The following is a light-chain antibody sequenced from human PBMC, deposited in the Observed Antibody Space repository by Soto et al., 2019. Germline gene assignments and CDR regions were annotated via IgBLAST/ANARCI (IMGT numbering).Light chain of an antibody. CDR2: GAS. CDR3: QQYNNWART. J-gene: IGKJ1*01. CDR1: QSVSSN. Sequence: EIVMTQSPATLSVSPGERATLSCRASQSVSSNLAWYQQKPGQAPRLLIYGASTRATGIPARFSGSGSGTEFTLTISSLQSEVVGVYYCQQYNNWARTFGQGTKVDIK. V-gene: IGKV3-15*01.